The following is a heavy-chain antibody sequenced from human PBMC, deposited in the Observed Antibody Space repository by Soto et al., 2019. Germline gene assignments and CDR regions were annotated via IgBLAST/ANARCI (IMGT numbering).Heavy chain of an antibody. J-gene: IGHJ4*02. CDR3: ASYGGTSSGY. Sequence: PSETLSLTCTVSGGSISSYYWSWIRQPPGKGLEWIGYIYYSGSTNYNPSLKSRVTISVDTSKNQFSLKLSSVTAADTAVYYCASYGGTSSGYWGQGTLVTVSS. V-gene: IGHV4-59*01. CDR1: GGSISSYY. CDR2: IYYSGST. D-gene: IGHD3-10*01.